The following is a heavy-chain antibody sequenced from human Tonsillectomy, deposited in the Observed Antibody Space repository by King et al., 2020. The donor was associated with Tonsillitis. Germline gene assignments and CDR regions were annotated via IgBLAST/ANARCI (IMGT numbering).Heavy chain of an antibody. CDR1: GYTFTSYD. CDR2: MNPNSGNT. J-gene: IGHJ4*02. CDR3: ARPNLDYGDSPFDY. V-gene: IGHV1-8*01. D-gene: IGHD4-17*01. Sequence: VQLVESGAEVKKPGASVKVSCKASGYTFTSYDINWVRQATGQGLEWMGWMNPNSGNTGYAQKFQGRVTMTRNTSISTAYMELSSLRSEDTAVYYCARPNLDYGDSPFDYWGQGTLVTVSS.